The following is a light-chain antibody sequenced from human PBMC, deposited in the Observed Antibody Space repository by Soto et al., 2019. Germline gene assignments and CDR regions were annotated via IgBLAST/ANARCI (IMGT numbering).Light chain of an antibody. CDR2: GAS. Sequence: EIVMTQSPATLSVSPGERGTLSCRASQSVSNNLAWYQQKPGQAPRLLIYGASTRATGIPARFSGSGSGTEFTLTISSLQSEDFGLYYRHQYNNFWTFGQGTKVDIK. CDR1: QSVSNN. CDR3: HQYNNFWT. V-gene: IGKV3-15*01. J-gene: IGKJ1*01.